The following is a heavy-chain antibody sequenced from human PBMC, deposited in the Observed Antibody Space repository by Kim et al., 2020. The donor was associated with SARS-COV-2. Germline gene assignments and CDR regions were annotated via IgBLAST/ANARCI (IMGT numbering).Heavy chain of an antibody. CDR1: GFTFSSYS. V-gene: IGHV3-21*01. CDR2: ISSSSSYI. CDR3: ARDFVGRAAAGDRYFDL. J-gene: IGHJ2*01. Sequence: GGSLRLSCAASGFTFSSYSMNWVRQAPGKGLEWVSSISSSSSYIYYADSVKGRFTISRDNAKNSLYLQMNSLRAEDTAVYYCARDFVGRAAAGDRYFDLWGRGTLVTVSS. D-gene: IGHD6-13*01.